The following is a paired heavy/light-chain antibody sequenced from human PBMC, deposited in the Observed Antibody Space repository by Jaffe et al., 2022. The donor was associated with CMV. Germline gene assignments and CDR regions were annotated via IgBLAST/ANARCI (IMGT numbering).Heavy chain of an antibody. J-gene: IGHJ4*02. CDR1: GFNFDDYA. CDR2: ISWNSADT. D-gene: IGHD2-15*01. Sequence: EVQLVESGGGLVQTGRSLRLSCAASGFNFDDYAMHWVRQTPGKGLEWVSGISWNSADTAYADSVKGRFTISRDNAKNSLYLEMNSLKAEDTALYYCAKRGYCSGGSCYAEVFYHWGQGALVTVSS. V-gene: IGHV3-9*01. CDR3: AKRGYCSGGSCYAEVFYH.
Light chain of an antibody. CDR1: SSDVGGYNF. J-gene: IGLJ2*01. CDR3: NSYTRSNTLV. V-gene: IGLV2-14*03. Sequence: QSALTQPASVSGSPGQSVTISCTGTSSDVGGYNFVSWYQQHPGKAPKLIIYDVSNRPSGVSNRFSGSKSGSTASLTISGLQAEDEADYYCNSYTRSNTLVFGGGTKLTVL. CDR2: DVS.